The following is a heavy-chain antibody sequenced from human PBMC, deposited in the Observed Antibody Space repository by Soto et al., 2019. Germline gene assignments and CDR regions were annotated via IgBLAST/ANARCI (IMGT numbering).Heavy chain of an antibody. CDR1: GYTFTGYY. D-gene: IGHD3-22*01. CDR2: INPNSGGT. Sequence: ASVKVSCRASGYTFTGYYMHWVRQAPGQGLEWMGWINPNSGGTNYAQKFQGRVTMTRDTSISTAYMELSRLRSDDTAVYYCAGSDQYYYDSSAPGAFDIWGQGTMVTVSS. CDR3: AGSDQYYYDSSAPGAFDI. J-gene: IGHJ3*02. V-gene: IGHV1-2*02.